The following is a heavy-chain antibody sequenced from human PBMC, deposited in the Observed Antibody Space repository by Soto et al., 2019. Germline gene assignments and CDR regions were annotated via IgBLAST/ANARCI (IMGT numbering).Heavy chain of an antibody. CDR3: ARKAH. Sequence: QVQLVQSGAEVKKPGSSVKVSCKVSGATFSTYAINWVRQAPGQGLEWMGTIIPIFGTANYAQKFQDRVTITADESTSTTYMVVSSLRSDDTAVCYCARKAHWGQGTLVIVSS. CDR1: GATFSTYA. CDR2: IIPIFGTA. V-gene: IGHV1-69*15. J-gene: IGHJ4*02.